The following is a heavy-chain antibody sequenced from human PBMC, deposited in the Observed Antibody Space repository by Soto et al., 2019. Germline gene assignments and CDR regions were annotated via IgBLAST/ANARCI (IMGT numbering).Heavy chain of an antibody. Sequence: SETLSLTCTVSGDSVSSVGFHWPWLRRPPWKGLEWIGYIYNGGSTYYRPSLESRMHMSLDATRNPYSLRLTSVTAADTAVYFCARAPVGLDTISYFDYWGQGKLVTVSS. CDR1: GDSVSSVGFH. J-gene: IGHJ4*02. CDR3: ARAPVGLDTISYFDY. V-gene: IGHV4-30-4*01. CDR2: IYNGGST. D-gene: IGHD3-3*01.